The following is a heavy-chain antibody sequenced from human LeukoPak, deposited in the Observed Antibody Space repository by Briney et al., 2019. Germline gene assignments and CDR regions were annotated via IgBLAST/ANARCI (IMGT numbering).Heavy chain of an antibody. D-gene: IGHD3-3*01. J-gene: IGHJ5*02. CDR3: ARDFWSGYYAWFDP. CDR1: GGSISSGSYF. CDR2: IYTSGST. V-gene: IGHV4-61*02. Sequence: SETLSLTCTVSGGSISSGSYFWSWIRQPAGKGLEWIGRIYTSGSTNYNPSLKSRVTISVDTSKNQFSLKLSSVTAADSAVYYCARDFWSGYYAWFDPWGQGTLVTVSS.